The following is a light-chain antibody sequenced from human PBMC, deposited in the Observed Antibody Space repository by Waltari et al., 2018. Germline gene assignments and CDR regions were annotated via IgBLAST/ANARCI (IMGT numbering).Light chain of an antibody. CDR3: CSYAGKYTFV. CDR2: DVD. V-gene: IGLV2-11*01. CDR1: IHAICSDNY. J-gene: IGLJ2*01. Sequence: QSTLTQPRSVSGSPGQSVTISCTGTIHAICSDNYVSWYQHTPDNAPKLIISDVDRRPSGVPYRFSASKSGITASLTISGLQSADEGDYYCCSYAGKYTFVFGGGTKLTV.